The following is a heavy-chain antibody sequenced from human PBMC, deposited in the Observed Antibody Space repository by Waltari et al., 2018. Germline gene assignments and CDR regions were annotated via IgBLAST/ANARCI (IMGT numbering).Heavy chain of an antibody. CDR3: ARGPSGYDYFDY. Sequence: EVQLVQSGAEVKKPGESLKISCKGSGYSFTSYWIGWVRQMPGKGLGWLGSIDPGDSGTRYSPSVQGQVTISADEAISTAYLQWSSLKASDTAMYYCARGPSGYDYFDYWGQGTLVTVSS. CDR1: GYSFTSYW. J-gene: IGHJ4*02. CDR2: IDPGDSGT. V-gene: IGHV5-51*03. D-gene: IGHD5-12*01.